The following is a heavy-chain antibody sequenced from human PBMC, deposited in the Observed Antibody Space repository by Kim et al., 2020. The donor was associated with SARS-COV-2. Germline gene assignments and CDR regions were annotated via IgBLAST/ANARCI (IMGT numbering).Heavy chain of an antibody. V-gene: IGHV3-23*01. J-gene: IGHJ2*01. CDR1: GFTFSSST. CDR2: ISDSGGST. D-gene: IGHD7-27*01. CDR3: AKGNWEGNN. Sequence: GGSLRLSCTASGFTFSSSTMNWVRLAPGKGLEWVSTISDSGGSTYYADSVKGRFTISRDNSKNTLSLQMNSLRVEDMALYYCAKGNWEGNNGGRGTLVTV.